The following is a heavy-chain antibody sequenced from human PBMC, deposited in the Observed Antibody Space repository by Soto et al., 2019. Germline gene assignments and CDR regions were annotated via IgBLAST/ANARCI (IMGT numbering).Heavy chain of an antibody. CDR1: GDSVSSNSAA. CDR3: ARNPDWEFYYYYYMDV. J-gene: IGHJ6*03. Sequence: QALSLTCATSGDSVSSNSAAWNWIRQSPSRGLEWLGRTYYRSKWYNDYAVSVKSRITINPDTSKNQFSLQLNSVTPEDTAVYYCARNPDWEFYYYYYMDVWGKGTTVTVSS. CDR2: TYYRSKWYN. D-gene: IGHD3-10*01. V-gene: IGHV6-1*01.